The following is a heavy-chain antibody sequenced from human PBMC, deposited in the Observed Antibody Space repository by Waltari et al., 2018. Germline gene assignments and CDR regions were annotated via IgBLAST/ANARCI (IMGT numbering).Heavy chain of an antibody. CDR1: GGSISSYY. CDR3: AREGGYSGYDLDY. Sequence: QVQLQESGPGLVKPSETLSLTCTVSGGSISSYYWSWIRPPAGQGLEWIGRRYTSGSTNYNPSRTSRVTMAVDTSKNQFSLKLSSVTAADTAVYYGAREGGYSGYDLDYWGQGTLVTVSS. CDR2: RYTSGST. D-gene: IGHD5-12*01. J-gene: IGHJ4*02. V-gene: IGHV4-4*07.